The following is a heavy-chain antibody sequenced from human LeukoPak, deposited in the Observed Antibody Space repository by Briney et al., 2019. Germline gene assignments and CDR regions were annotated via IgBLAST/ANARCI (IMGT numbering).Heavy chain of an antibody. Sequence: GGSLRLSCAASGFTFSSYGMHWVRQAPGKGLVWVSRIKSDGTTTNYADSVQGRFTISRDNTKNTVYLQMNGLRAEDTAVYYCARGMFGGYCTDYWGQGTLVTVSS. CDR2: IKSDGTTT. J-gene: IGHJ4*02. CDR3: ARGMFGGYCTDY. D-gene: IGHD3-3*01. CDR1: GFTFSSYG. V-gene: IGHV3-74*01.